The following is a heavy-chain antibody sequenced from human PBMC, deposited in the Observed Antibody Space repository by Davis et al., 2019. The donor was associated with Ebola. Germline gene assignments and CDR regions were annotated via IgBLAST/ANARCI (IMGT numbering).Heavy chain of an antibody. Sequence: PSETLSLTCTVSGGSVSSGSYYWSWIRQPPGKGLEWIGYIYYSGSTNYNPSLKSRVTISVDTSKNQFSLKLSSVTAADTAVYYCARVLVDYGDYVYFDYWGQGTLVTVSS. J-gene: IGHJ4*02. CDR2: IYYSGST. V-gene: IGHV4-61*01. CDR3: ARVLVDYGDYVYFDY. CDR1: GGSVSSGSYY. D-gene: IGHD4-17*01.